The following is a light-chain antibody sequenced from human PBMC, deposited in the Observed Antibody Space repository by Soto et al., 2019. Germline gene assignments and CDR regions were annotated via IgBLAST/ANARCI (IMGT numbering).Light chain of an antibody. Sequence: DIQMTQSPVSLSASVGDRVTITCRTSQNINNCLNWYQQKPGKAPKLLIYVASSLQGGVPSRFSGSGSGTEFTLTISSLQPDDFETYDCQQYNSYSQTFGQGTKVDIK. J-gene: IGKJ1*01. CDR2: VAS. CDR1: QNINNC. CDR3: QQYNSYSQT. V-gene: IGKV1-5*01.